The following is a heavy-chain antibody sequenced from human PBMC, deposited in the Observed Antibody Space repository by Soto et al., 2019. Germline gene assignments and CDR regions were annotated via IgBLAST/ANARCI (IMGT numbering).Heavy chain of an antibody. Sequence: SETLSLTCTVSGGSISSYYWSWIRQPPGKGLEWIGYIYYSGSTNYNPSLKSRVTISVDTSKNQFSLKLSSVTAADTAVYYWGRDTRGYVSGWFDPGAQGTPVTVSS. J-gene: IGHJ5*02. D-gene: IGHD5-12*01. CDR1: GGSISSYY. CDR3: GRDTRGYVSGWFDP. V-gene: IGHV4-59*01. CDR2: IYYSGST.